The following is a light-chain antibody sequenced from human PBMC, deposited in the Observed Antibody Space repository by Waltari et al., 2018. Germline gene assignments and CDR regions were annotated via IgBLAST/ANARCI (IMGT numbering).Light chain of an antibody. CDR1: SGDIGYYVS. CDR2: DVS. CDR3: SSYTSSSTLYV. Sequence: QSALTQPASVSGSPGQWITIPCTGTSGDIGYYVSVSPYQQHPVKPPKVIIYDVSTRPSGVSNRFSGSRSGNTASLTISGLQAEDEADYFCSSYTSSSTLYVVGTGTKGTVL. V-gene: IGLV2-14*03. J-gene: IGLJ1*01.